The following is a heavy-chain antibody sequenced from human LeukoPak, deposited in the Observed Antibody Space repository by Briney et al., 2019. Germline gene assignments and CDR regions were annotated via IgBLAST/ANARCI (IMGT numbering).Heavy chain of an antibody. J-gene: IGHJ4*02. CDR2: IDRTGGNT. V-gene: IGHV3-23*01. CDR1: GLTFSSYA. CDR3: AKDPYYYDSSGYFPFEF. Sequence: GGSLRLSCAASGLTFSSYAMHWVRQAPGKVLEWGSSIDRTGGNTYYRDSVKGRFTISRDNSRNTLYLQMTSLRAEDTAFYYCAKDPYYYDSSGYFPFEFWGQGTLVSVS. D-gene: IGHD3-22*01.